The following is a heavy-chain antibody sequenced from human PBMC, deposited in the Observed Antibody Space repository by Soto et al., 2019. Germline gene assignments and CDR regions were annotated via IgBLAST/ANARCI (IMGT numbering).Heavy chain of an antibody. D-gene: IGHD3-10*02. J-gene: IGHJ5*02. CDR1: GGSIISSNFY. CDR3: ARHVRGAVTMNWFDP. CDR2: VEYGGST. Sequence: QLQESGPGLVKPSETLSLTCTVSGGSIISSNFYWGWIRQPPGTGLGWIGSVEYGGSTYDNPSLKSRATLSADTSKNQFSLKLTSVTAADTAIYYCARHVRGAVTMNWFDPWGHGTLVTVSS. V-gene: IGHV4-39*01.